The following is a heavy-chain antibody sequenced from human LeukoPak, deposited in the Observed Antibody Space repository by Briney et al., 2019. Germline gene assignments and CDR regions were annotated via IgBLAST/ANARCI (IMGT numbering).Heavy chain of an antibody. J-gene: IGHJ4*02. V-gene: IGHV3-23*01. CDR3: GKDPSWLPPDH. D-gene: IGHD5-12*01. Sequence: RTGGSLRLSCAASGFTFSQYAMTWVRQAPGRGLEWVSGISGSGGSTYYADSVKGRFTIFRDNSKNTVYMQMKSLRAEDTAVYYCGKDPSWLPPDHWGQGTLVTVSS. CDR1: GFTFSQYA. CDR2: ISGSGGST.